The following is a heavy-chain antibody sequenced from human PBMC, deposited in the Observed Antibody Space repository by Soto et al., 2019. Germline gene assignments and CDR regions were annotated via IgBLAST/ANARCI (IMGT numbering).Heavy chain of an antibody. CDR2: ISGSGGST. D-gene: IGHD3-16*02. Sequence: EGQLLESGGGLVQPGGSLRLSCAAAGFPFSSYAMSWVRQAPGKGLEWVSAISGSGGSTYYADSVKGRFTISRDNSKITLYLQMNSLRAEDTAVYYCAKDRALSPYYYYYGMDVWGQGTTVTVSS. CDR3: AKDRALSPYYYYYGMDV. V-gene: IGHV3-23*01. CDR1: GFPFSSYA. J-gene: IGHJ6*02.